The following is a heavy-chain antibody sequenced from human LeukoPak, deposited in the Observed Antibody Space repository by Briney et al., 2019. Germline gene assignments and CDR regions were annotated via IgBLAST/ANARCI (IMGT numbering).Heavy chain of an antibody. J-gene: IGHJ4*02. D-gene: IGHD3-10*01. Sequence: GALLKISCKGSGSSFSSHWIGWVRQIPGKGLEWMGIIYPGGTDTRYTPSFQRQVTISADTSNHTALQQWSSMKASDTAMYYCARQRITMVRGVISGKYYFDYWGQGTLVTVSS. CDR3: ARQRITMVRGVISGKYYFDY. V-gene: IGHV5-51*01. CDR2: IYPGGTDT. CDR1: GSSFSSHW.